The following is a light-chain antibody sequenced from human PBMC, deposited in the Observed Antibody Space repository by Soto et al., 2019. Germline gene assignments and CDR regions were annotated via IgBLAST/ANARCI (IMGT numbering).Light chain of an antibody. CDR1: QSVSNY. CDR3: QQRSNWPLT. V-gene: IGKV3-11*01. CDR2: DAS. J-gene: IGKJ1*01. Sequence: EILLTQSPATLSSSSGERATLSCRASQSVSNYFAWYQQKPGQAPRLLIYDASNRATGIPARFSGSGSGTDITLTISSLAPEDLAVYYCQQRSNWPLTFGEGTNVDIK.